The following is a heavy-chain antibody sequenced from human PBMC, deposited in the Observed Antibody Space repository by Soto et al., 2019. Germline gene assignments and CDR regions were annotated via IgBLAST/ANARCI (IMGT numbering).Heavy chain of an antibody. D-gene: IGHD1-7*01. CDR2: IYTSGST. CDR1: GGXISSYC. J-gene: IGHJ5*02. CDR3: ARGITGTNLDWFDP. V-gene: IGHV4-4*07. Sequence: EXLSLTCTVSGGXISSYCRSWIRQPAGKGLEWIGRIYTSGSTNYNPSLKSRVTMSVDTSKNQFSLKLSSVTAADTAVYYCARGITGTNLDWFDPWGQGTLVTVSS.